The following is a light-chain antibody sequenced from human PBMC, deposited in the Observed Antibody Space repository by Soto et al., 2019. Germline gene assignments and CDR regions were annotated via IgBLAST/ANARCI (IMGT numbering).Light chain of an antibody. CDR2: GAS. CDR1: QSISNN. V-gene: IGKV3-15*01. J-gene: IGKJ1*01. CDR3: QHYNGNSEA. Sequence: APTTRHPTQEERDTLSCRASQSISNNLAWYQQKPGQAPRLLIYGASTRATGIPARFSGSGSGTEFTFTISSLQPEDIAVYSCQHYNGNSEAFGDGTKVDIK.